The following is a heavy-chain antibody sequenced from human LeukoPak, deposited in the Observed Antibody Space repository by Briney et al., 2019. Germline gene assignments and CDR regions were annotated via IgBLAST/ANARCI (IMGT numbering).Heavy chain of an antibody. Sequence: ASVKVSCKASGGTFSSYASSWVRQAPGEGLEWRGRIIPIFGTATYAQKFQGRVTITTHESTSTAYREVSSLRSEHTAVYHWARDYYDSSGYFQQWGQGTLVTVSS. CDR3: ARDYYDSSGYFQQ. CDR1: GGTFSSYA. D-gene: IGHD3-22*01. J-gene: IGHJ4*02. CDR2: IIPIFGTA. V-gene: IGHV1-69*05.